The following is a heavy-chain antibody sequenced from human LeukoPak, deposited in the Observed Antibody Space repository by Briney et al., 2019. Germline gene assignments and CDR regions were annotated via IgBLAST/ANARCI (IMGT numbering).Heavy chain of an antibody. V-gene: IGHV3-48*03. CDR2: ISSSGSTI. Sequence: GGSLRLSCAASGFTFSSYEMNWVRQAPGKGLEWVSYISSSGSTIYYADSVKGRFTISRDNAKNSLYLQMNSLRAEDTAVYYCARDSGSSDFDYWGQGTLVTVSS. CDR3: ARDSGSSDFDY. J-gene: IGHJ4*02. D-gene: IGHD3-10*01. CDR1: GFTFSSYE.